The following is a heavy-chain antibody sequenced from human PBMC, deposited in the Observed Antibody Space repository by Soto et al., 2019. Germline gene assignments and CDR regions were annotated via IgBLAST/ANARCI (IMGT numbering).Heavy chain of an antibody. J-gene: IGHJ4*02. CDR3: AREVASRGGQYDY. CDR1: GYTFSNFA. CDR2: ISGYNGYT. D-gene: IGHD5-12*01. Sequence: QVQLVQSAAEVKNPGASVNVSCKASGYTFSNFAIGWVRQAPGQGLEWMGWISGYNGYTNYAQNLQGRVTITADTSTSTGYMELRGLRSDATAVYYCAREVASRGGQYDYWGQGTLVTVSS. V-gene: IGHV1-18*01.